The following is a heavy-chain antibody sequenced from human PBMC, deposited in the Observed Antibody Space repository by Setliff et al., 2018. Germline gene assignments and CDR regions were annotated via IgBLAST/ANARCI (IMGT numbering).Heavy chain of an antibody. V-gene: IGHV4-39*01. CDR2: IHYSGST. CDR1: GGSISSNSHY. Sequence: PSETLSLTCTVSGGSISSNSHYWGWIRQPPGKGLEWIGSIHYSGSTYYNPSLESRVTISVDTSKNQFSLKMTSVTAADTAVYYCARHGLYDGSAVWAFDIWGQGTMVTVSS. CDR3: ARHGLYDGSAVWAFDI. D-gene: IGHD3-22*01. J-gene: IGHJ3*02.